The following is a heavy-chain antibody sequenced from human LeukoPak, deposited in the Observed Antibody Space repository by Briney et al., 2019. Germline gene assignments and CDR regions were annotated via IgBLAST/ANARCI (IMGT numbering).Heavy chain of an antibody. CDR2: ISYDGSNK. CDR3: ASRAGYTGSWSAFDY. CDR1: GFTFSTYG. J-gene: IGHJ4*02. V-gene: IGHV3-30*03. D-gene: IGHD6-13*01. Sequence: PGRSLRLSCAASGFTFSTYGMHWVRQAPGKGLEWVAIISYDGSNKYYADSVKGRFTISRDNSKNTVYLQMNSLRAEDTAVYYCASRAGYTGSWSAFDYWGQGTLVTVSS.